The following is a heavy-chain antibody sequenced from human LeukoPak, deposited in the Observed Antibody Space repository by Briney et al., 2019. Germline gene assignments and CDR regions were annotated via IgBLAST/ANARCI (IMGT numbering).Heavy chain of an antibody. V-gene: IGHV3-48*04. CDR1: RFTLTSYS. CDR2: ISSSGSTI. J-gene: IGHJ5*02. CDR3: ARVGRNWFDP. D-gene: IGHD1-1*01. Sequence: GGSLRLSCAPSRFTLTSYSMNWVRQAPGKGLEWVSYISSSGSTIHYADSVKGRFTISRDNAKNSLYLQMNSLRAEDTAVYYCARVGRNWFDPWGQGTLVTVSS.